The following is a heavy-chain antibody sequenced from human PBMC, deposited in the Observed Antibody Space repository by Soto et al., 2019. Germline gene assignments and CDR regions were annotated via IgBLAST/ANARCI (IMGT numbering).Heavy chain of an antibody. D-gene: IGHD3-16*01. J-gene: IGHJ3*02. CDR1: GFTFSSYA. V-gene: IGHV3-23*01. Sequence: GGSLRLSCAASGFTFSSYAMIWVRQAPGKGLEWVSAISGSGGSTYYADSVKGRFTISRDNSKNTLYLQVNSLRAEDTAVYYCAKTTRSGGVTPYGIWGQGTMVTVSS. CDR3: AKTTRSGGVTPYGI. CDR2: ISGSGGST.